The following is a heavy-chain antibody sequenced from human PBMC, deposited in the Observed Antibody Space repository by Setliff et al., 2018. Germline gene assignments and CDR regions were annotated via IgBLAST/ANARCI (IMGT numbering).Heavy chain of an antibody. Sequence: PSETLSLTCTVSGGSISSGGYYWSWIRQHPGKGLEWIGYIYDSGSTYYNPSLKSRVTISVDTSKNQFSLKLSSVTAADTAVYYCARDRRIVGARHAFDIWGQGTMVTVSS. V-gene: IGHV4-31*03. CDR3: ARDRRIVGARHAFDI. CDR2: IYDSGST. CDR1: GGSISSGGYY. J-gene: IGHJ3*02. D-gene: IGHD1-26*01.